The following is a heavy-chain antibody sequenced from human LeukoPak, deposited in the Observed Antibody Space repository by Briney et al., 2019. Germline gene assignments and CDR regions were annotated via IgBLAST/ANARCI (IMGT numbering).Heavy chain of an antibody. Sequence: SETLSLTCAVYGGSFSGYYWSWIRQPPGKGLEWIGEINHSGSTNYNPSLKSRVTISVDTSKNQFSLKLSSVTAAGAAVYYCARGGIAAAGKKYNWFDPWGQGTLVTVSS. CDR1: GGSFSGYY. CDR3: ARGGIAAAGKKYNWFDP. D-gene: IGHD6-13*01. V-gene: IGHV4-34*01. CDR2: INHSGST. J-gene: IGHJ5*02.